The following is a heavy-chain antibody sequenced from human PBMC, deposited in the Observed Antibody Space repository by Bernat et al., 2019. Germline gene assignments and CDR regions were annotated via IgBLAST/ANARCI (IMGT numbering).Heavy chain of an antibody. CDR3: AKDLAAAGTGFDY. J-gene: IGHJ4*02. Sequence: EVQLLESGGGLVQPGGSLRLSCAASGFTFSSYAMSWVRQAPGKGLEWVSAISGSGGSTYYADSVKGRFTISRDNSKNTLYLQMNSLRAEDTAVYYGAKDLAAAGTGFDYWGQGTLVTVSS. CDR2: ISGSGGST. CDR1: GFTFSSYA. V-gene: IGHV3-23*01. D-gene: IGHD6-13*01.